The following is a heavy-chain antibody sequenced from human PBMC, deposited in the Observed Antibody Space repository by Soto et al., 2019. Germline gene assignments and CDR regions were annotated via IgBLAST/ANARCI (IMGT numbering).Heavy chain of an antibody. CDR1: GFSLSNARMG. CDR3: ARTPPTVTTLKDAFDI. Sequence: QVTLKESGPVLVKPTETLTLTCTVSGFSLSNARMGVSWLRQPQGKALEWLAHIFSNDEKSYSTSLKSRLTISKDTSKSLVVLTITNMDPVDTATYYCARTPPTVTTLKDAFDIWGQGTMVTVSS. CDR2: IFSNDEK. J-gene: IGHJ3*02. D-gene: IGHD4-17*01. V-gene: IGHV2-26*01.